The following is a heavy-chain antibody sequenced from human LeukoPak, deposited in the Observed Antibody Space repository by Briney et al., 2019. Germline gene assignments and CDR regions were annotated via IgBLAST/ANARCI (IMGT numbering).Heavy chain of an antibody. V-gene: IGHV1-69*13. CDR1: GYTFTSYG. Sequence: GASVKVSCKASGYTFTSYGISWVRQAPGQGLEWIGGIIPIFGTAKYAQKFQGRVTITADESTSTAYMEVSSLRSEDTAVYYCAREDRIAWGHYFDYWGQGTLVTVSS. CDR2: IIPIFGTA. CDR3: AREDRIAWGHYFDY. D-gene: IGHD7-27*01. J-gene: IGHJ4*02.